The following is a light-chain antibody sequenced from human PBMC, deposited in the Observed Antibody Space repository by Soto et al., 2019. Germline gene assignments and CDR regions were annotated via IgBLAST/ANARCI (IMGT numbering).Light chain of an antibody. CDR2: GAS. Sequence: ETVMTQSPATLSVSPGERATLSCRASQSISRNLAWYQQKPGQPPRLLIYGASTRATGIPDRFSGSGSGTDFTLTISGLQSEDFAVYYCQQYETFGPGTKVDIK. CDR1: QSISRN. CDR3: QQYET. J-gene: IGKJ3*01. V-gene: IGKV3-15*01.